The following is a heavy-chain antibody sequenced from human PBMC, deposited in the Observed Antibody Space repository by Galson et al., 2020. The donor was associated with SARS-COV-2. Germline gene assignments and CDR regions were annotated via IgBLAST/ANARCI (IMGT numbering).Heavy chain of an antibody. Sequence: SGPTLAKPTQTLTLNCTFSGTSLTTRGVGVGWIRQPPAKALAWLELIYWNDNNRYSPSLKSRLTISKDTAKNQVVLTMTNMDPVDTATYYCAHAGRLGSGYYSGTFDYWGQGTLVTVSS. J-gene: IGHJ4*02. CDR1: GTSLTTRGVG. CDR3: AHAGRLGSGYYSGTFDY. CDR2: IYWNDNN. D-gene: IGHD3-22*01. V-gene: IGHV2-5*01.